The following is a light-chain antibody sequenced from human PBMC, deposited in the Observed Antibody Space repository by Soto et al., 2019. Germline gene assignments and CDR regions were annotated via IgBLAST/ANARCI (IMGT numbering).Light chain of an antibody. CDR3: QKYDTSPYS. CDR1: GIVISNY. V-gene: IGKV3-20*01. J-gene: IGKJ2*03. CDR2: GAS. Sequence: ESVLAQSPGTLSLSPGEGATLSCRSSGIVISNYLAWYQKKPGQAPRLLIYGASNRATGVPDRFSGSGSGTDFTLTIRGLESEDFAVYFCQKYDTSPYSFGQGTKLEIK.